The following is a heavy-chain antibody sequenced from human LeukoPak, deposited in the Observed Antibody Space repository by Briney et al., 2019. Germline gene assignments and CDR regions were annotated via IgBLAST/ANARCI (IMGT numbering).Heavy chain of an antibody. Sequence: ASVKVSCKASGYTSTGYYMHWVRQAPGQGLEWMGWINPNSGGTNFSQKFQGRVTMTRDTSISTAYMELSRLRSDDTAVYYCARGSESTTFDYWGQGTLVTVSS. CDR1: GYTSTGYY. CDR3: ARGSESTTFDY. D-gene: IGHD1-14*01. CDR2: INPNSGGT. V-gene: IGHV1-2*02. J-gene: IGHJ4*02.